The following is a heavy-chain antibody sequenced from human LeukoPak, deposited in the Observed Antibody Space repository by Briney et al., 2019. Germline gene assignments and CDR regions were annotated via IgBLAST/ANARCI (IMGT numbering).Heavy chain of an antibody. J-gene: IGHJ3*02. V-gene: IGHV3-30*02. Sequence: GGSLRLSCAASGFIFSNYGMHWVRQTPGKGLEWVTFIKSDGSEKDYADSVKGRFTISRDNSKNTLYLQMNTLRADDTAIYFCAKLRSRIQLWRGAFDIWGQGTLVTVSS. CDR3: AKLRSRIQLWRGAFDI. D-gene: IGHD5-18*01. CDR1: GFIFSNYG. CDR2: IKSDGSEK.